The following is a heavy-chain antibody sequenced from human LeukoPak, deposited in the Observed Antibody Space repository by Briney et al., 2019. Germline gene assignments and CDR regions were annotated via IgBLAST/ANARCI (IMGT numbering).Heavy chain of an antibody. CDR2: ISVSGATT. Sequence: GGSLRLSCAASGFTFSNYAMSGVRQAPGKGLEWDSAISVSGATTYYADSVKGRFTISRDNSENTLYLQMNSLRAEDTAVYYCAKRGYYFHYWGQGTLVTVSS. D-gene: IGHD6-25*01. J-gene: IGHJ4*02. CDR3: AKRGYYFHY. V-gene: IGHV3-23*01. CDR1: GFTFSNYA.